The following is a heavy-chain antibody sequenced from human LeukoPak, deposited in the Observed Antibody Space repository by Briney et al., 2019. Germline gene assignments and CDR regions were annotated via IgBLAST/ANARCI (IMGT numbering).Heavy chain of an antibody. D-gene: IGHD3-10*01. J-gene: IGHJ4*02. CDR1: GYTFTNYY. CDR3: ASDLGSQSPY. V-gene: IGHV1-46*01. CDR2: INPSGGST. Sequence: ASVKVSCKASGYTFTNYYMHWVRQAPGQGLEWMGIINPSGGSTSYAQKFQGRVTMTRDTSTSTVHMELSSLRSEDTAVYYCASDLGSQSPYWGQGTLVTVSS.